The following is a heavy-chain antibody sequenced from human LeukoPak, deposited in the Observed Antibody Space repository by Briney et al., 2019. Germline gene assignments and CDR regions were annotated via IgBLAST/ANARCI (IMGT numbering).Heavy chain of an antibody. CDR2: INHSGST. CDR1: GGSFSGYY. J-gene: IGHJ3*02. V-gene: IGHV4-34*01. D-gene: IGHD3-22*01. CDR3: ARGLDYDSSGYYYFHDAFHI. Sequence: SVTLSLTCAVYGGSFSGYYWSWIRQPPGKGLEWIGEINHSGSTNYNPSLKSRVTISVDTSKNQFSLKLSSVTAADTAVYYWARGLDYDSSGYYYFHDAFHIWGQGTMVTVPS.